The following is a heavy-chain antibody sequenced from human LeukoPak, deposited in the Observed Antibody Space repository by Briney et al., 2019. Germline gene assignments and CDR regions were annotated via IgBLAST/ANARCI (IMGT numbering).Heavy chain of an antibody. CDR3: ARVLGEGYSNYYYYYMDV. J-gene: IGHJ6*03. CDR1: GFTFDDYA. D-gene: IGHD4-11*01. V-gene: IGHV3-9*01. Sequence: PGRSLRLSCAASGFTFDDYAMHWDRQAPGKGLEWVSGISWNSGSIGYADSVKGRFTISRDNAKNSLYLQMNSLRAEDTALYYCARVLGEGYSNYYYYYMDVWGKGTTVTVSS. CDR2: ISWNSGSI.